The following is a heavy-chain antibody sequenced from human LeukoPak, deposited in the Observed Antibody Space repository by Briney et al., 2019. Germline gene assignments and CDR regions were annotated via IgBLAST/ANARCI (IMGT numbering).Heavy chain of an antibody. CDR2: ISAYNGNT. Sequence: ASVKVSCKASGFTFTSYGLSWVRQAPGQGLEWMGWISAYNGNTNYAQKLQGRVTMTTDTSTSTAYMELRSLRSDDTAVYYCARDPDSSGATDYFDYWGQGTLVTVSS. V-gene: IGHV1-18*01. J-gene: IGHJ4*02. D-gene: IGHD6-19*01. CDR1: GFTFTSYG. CDR3: ARDPDSSGATDYFDY.